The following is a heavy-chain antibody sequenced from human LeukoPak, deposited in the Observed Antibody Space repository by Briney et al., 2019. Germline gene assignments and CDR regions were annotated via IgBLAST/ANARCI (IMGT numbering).Heavy chain of an antibody. J-gene: IGHJ6*02. D-gene: IGHD2-21*01. CDR2: IYSSGNT. Sequence: SETLSLTCTVSGGSISSYYWSWIRQPAGKGLEWIGRIYSSGNTNYNPSLKSRVTMSVETPKNQFSLKLSSVTAADTAVYYCATPAVMTAWYYYGMDVWGQGTTVTVSS. CDR1: GGSISSYY. V-gene: IGHV4-4*07. CDR3: ATPAVMTAWYYYGMDV.